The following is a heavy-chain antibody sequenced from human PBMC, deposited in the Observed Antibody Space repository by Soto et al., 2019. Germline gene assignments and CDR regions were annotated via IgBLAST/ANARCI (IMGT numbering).Heavy chain of an antibody. CDR3: ARDRDTYYDILTGYDNDAFDI. Sequence: PGGSLRLSCAASGFTFSSYSMNWVRQAPGKGLEWVSSISSSSSYIYYADSVKGRFTISRDNAKNSLYLQMNSLRAEDTAVYYCARDRDTYYDILTGYDNDAFDIWGQGTMVTVSS. CDR2: ISSSSSYI. D-gene: IGHD3-9*01. V-gene: IGHV3-21*01. J-gene: IGHJ3*02. CDR1: GFTFSSYS.